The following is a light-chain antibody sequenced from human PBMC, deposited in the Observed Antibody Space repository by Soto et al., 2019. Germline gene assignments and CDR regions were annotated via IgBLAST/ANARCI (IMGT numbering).Light chain of an antibody. V-gene: IGKV3-20*01. CDR1: QSVRNNY. J-gene: IGKJ1*01. CDR3: QQYHTSPLM. Sequence: EIVLTQSPGTLSLSPGERATLSCRASQSVRNNYLAWYQQKPGQAPRLLIYGASSRATGIPDRFSGSGSGTDFTLTISRLEPEDLAVYYCQQYHTSPLMFGQGTKVDIK. CDR2: GAS.